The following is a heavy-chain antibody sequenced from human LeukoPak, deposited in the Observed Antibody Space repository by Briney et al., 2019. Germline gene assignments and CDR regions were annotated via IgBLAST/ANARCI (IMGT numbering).Heavy chain of an antibody. V-gene: IGHV3-53*01. CDR2: IYSGDST. Sequence: GGSLRLSCAASGFTVSSNYMSWVRQAPGKGLEWVSVIYSGDSTYYADSVKGRFTISRDNSKNTLYLQMNSLRAEDTAVYYCARELGDELTTELGAFDIWGQGTMVTVSS. CDR3: ARELGDELTTELGAFDI. CDR1: GFTVSSNY. J-gene: IGHJ3*02. D-gene: IGHD4-17*01.